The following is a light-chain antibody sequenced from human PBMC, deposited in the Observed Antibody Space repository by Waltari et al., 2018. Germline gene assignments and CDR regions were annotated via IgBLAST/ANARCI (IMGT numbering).Light chain of an antibody. CDR1: QNVSDN. CDR2: GVS. CDR3: QQYMNSPPGYT. Sequence: EILMTQSPVALSVSAGERASLSCRASQNVSDNLAWYQQRPGQAPALLIYGVSIRAPGVPDRFSGGDSATQFTPTIHNTQSSDSAVYYCQQYMNSPPGYTIGQGPKVEIK. V-gene: IGKV3-15*01. J-gene: IGKJ2*01.